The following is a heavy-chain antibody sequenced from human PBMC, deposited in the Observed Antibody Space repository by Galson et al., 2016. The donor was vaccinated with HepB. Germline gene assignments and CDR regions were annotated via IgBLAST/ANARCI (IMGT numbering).Heavy chain of an antibody. V-gene: IGHV5-10-1*01. J-gene: IGHJ3*02. CDR2: IDPSDSYI. Sequence: QSGAEVTKPGESLRISCKGSGYTFTTYWISWVRQMPGKGLEWMGRIDPSDSYINYSPSFQGHVTISADKSISTAYLQWSSLKASDTAMYYCAGQPAPFWSGYYIWPKGAFDIWGQGTMVTVSS. CDR3: AGQPAPFWSGYYIWPKGAFDI. CDR1: GYTFTTYW. D-gene: IGHD3-3*01.